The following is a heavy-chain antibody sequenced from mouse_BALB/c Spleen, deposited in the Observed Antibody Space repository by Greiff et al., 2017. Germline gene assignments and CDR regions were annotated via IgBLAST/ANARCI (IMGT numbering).Heavy chain of an antibody. V-gene: IGHV7-1*02. D-gene: IGHD2-3*01. CDR3: ARDGGDGYYVSWFAY. Sequence: EVQGVESGGGLVQPGGSLRLSCATSGFTFSDFYMEWVRQPPGKRLEWIAASRNKANDYTTEYSASVKGRFIVSRDTSQSILYLQMNALRAEDTAIYYCARDGGDGYYVSWFAYWGQGTLVTVSA. J-gene: IGHJ3*01. CDR2: SRNKANDYTT. CDR1: GFTFSDFY.